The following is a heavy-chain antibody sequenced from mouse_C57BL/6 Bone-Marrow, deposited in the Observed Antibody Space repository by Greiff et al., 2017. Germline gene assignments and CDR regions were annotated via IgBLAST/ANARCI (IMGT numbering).Heavy chain of an antibody. Sequence: EVQGVESGGGLVKPGGSLKLSCAASGFTFSSYAMSWVRQTPEKRLEWVATISDGGSYTYYPDNVKGRFTISRDNAKNNLYLQMSHLKSEDTAMXYGAGGVCFYGNPADYWGQGTTLTVSS. V-gene: IGHV5-4*01. D-gene: IGHD2-1*01. CDR3: AGGVCFYGNPADY. CDR1: GFTFSSYA. CDR2: ISDGGSYT. J-gene: IGHJ2*01.